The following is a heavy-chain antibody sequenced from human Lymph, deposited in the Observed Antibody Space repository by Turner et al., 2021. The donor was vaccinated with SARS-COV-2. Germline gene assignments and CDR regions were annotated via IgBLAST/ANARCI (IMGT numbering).Heavy chain of an antibody. CDR1: GCTFSSYA. V-gene: IGHV3-23*01. J-gene: IGHJ4*02. CDR3: AKGVRGAMIVVVIPYFDY. CDR2: ISGSGGDT. D-gene: IGHD3-22*01. Sequence: EVQLLESGGGLVQPGGSLRLSCAASGCTFSSYAMGWVRQAPGKGLEWVSAISGSGGDTYYADSVKGRFTISRDNSKNTLYLQMNSLRAEDTAVYYCAKGVRGAMIVVVIPYFDYWGQGTLVTVSS.